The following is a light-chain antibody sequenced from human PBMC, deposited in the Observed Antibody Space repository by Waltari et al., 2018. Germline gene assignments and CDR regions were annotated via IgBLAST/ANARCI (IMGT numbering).Light chain of an antibody. V-gene: IGKV4-1*01. CDR2: WAS. J-gene: IGKJ4*01. CDR1: LSVLHASNNRNY. CDR3: QQYYSTPLT. Sequence: DIGMTQSPDSMALSLGERGTLSCKSRLSVLHASNNRNYLPWYQQRPGQSPTLLISWASTRQSGVPDRFSGSGSAADFTLTITSLQAEDVATYYCQQYYSTPLTFGGGTKVAIK.